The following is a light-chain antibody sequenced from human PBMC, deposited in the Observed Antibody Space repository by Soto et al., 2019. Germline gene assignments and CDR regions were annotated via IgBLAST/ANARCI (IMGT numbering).Light chain of an antibody. CDR1: INDIGSYNY. J-gene: IGLJ3*02. V-gene: IGLV2-14*01. CDR2: EVT. CDR3: SSYKFSTTLRV. Sequence: QSALTQPASVSGSPGQSITLSCAGTINDIGSYNYVSWFQQHPGKAPKLIIYEVTHRPSGISTRFSGSKSGNTASLTISGLQAEDEAVYYCSSYKFSTTLRVFGGGTQLTVL.